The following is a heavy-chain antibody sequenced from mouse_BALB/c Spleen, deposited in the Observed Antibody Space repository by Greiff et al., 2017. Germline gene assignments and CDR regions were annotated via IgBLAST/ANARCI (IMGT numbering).Heavy chain of an antibody. CDR2: ISSGSSSI. CDR3: ARGQLGRVPFAY. J-gene: IGHJ3*01. CDR1: GFTFSSFG. V-gene: IGHV5-17*02. D-gene: IGHD3-1*01. Sequence: EVKLMESGAGLVQPGGSLKLSCAASGFTFSSFGMYWVRQAPEKGLEWVGYISSGSSSIYFADTVKGRFTISRDNPKNTLSLQMTSLRSEDTAMYDCARGQLGRVPFAYWGQGTLVTVSA.